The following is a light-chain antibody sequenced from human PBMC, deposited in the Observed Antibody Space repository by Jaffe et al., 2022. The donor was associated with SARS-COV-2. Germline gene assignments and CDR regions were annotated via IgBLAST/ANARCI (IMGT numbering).Light chain of an antibody. Sequence: EIVLTQSPGTLSLSPGERATLSCRASQSVSSSYLAWYQQRPGQAPRLLMYGASSRATGIPDRFRGSGSGTDHTLTISRLEPEDFAVYYCQQYVSSPATFGQGTKVEIK. CDR2: GAS. CDR1: QSVSSSY. V-gene: IGKV3-20*01. J-gene: IGKJ1*01. CDR3: QQYVSSPAT.